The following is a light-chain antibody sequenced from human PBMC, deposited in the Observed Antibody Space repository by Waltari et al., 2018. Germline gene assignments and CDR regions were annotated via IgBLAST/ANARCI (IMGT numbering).Light chain of an antibody. Sequence: EIVLTQSPGTRSLSPGERATLSCRASQSASSISLACYQQKPGQAPRLLIYGASSRATGIPDRFSGSVSGTDFTRTISRLEPEAFAVYYCQQDGGSPPLTFGGGTKVEIK. CDR3: QQDGGSPPLT. V-gene: IGKV3-20*01. CDR1: QSASSIS. J-gene: IGKJ4*01. CDR2: GAS.